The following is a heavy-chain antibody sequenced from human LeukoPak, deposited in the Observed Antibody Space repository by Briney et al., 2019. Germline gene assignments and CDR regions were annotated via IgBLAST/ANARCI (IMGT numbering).Heavy chain of an antibody. CDR2: MNPNSGNT. J-gene: IGHJ6*02. CDR3: ASRTYGSGSYYLGMDV. Sequence: SVKVSCKNSVYTFTSYDINWVRQATGQGLEWMGWMNPNSGNTGYAQKFQGRVTMTRHTSISTAYMELSSLRSEDTAVYYCASRTYGSGSYYLGMDVWGQGTTVTVSS. CDR1: VYTFTSYD. D-gene: IGHD3-10*01. V-gene: IGHV1-8*01.